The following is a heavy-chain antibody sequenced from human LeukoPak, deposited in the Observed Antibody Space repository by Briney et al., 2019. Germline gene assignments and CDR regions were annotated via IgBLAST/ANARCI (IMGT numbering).Heavy chain of an antibody. V-gene: IGHV1-18*01. CDR2: ISAYNGNT. Sequence: ASVKVSCKASGGTFSSYGISWVRRAPGQGLEWMGWISAYNGNTNYAQKLQGRVTMTTDTSTSTAYMELRSLRSDDTAVYYCARDYLSYFDYWGQGTLVTVSS. CDR1: GGTFSSYG. CDR3: ARDYLSYFDY. J-gene: IGHJ4*02.